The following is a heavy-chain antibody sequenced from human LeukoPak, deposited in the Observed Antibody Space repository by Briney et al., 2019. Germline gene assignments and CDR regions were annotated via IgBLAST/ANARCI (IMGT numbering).Heavy chain of an antibody. J-gene: IGHJ4*02. Sequence: ASVKVSCKASGYTFISYGISWVRQAPGQGLEWMGWISAYNGNTNYAQKFQGRVTMTIDTSTSTAYMELRSLRPDDTAVYYCARGEVGGSYGIAFDYWGQGTLVTVSS. D-gene: IGHD1-26*01. CDR3: ARGEVGGSYGIAFDY. CDR1: GYTFISYG. V-gene: IGHV1-18*01. CDR2: ISAYNGNT.